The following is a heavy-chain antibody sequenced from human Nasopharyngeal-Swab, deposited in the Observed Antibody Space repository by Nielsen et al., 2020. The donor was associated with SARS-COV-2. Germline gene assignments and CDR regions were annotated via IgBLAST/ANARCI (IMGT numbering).Heavy chain of an antibody. CDR3: AKDRGYSSSWYIFDY. CDR2: ISYDGSNK. D-gene: IGHD6-13*01. Sequence: VRQAPGKGLEWVAVISYDGSNKCYADSVKGRFTISRDNSKNTLYLQMNSLRAEDTAVYYCAKDRGYSSSWYIFDYWGQGTLVTVSS. J-gene: IGHJ4*02. V-gene: IGHV3-30*18.